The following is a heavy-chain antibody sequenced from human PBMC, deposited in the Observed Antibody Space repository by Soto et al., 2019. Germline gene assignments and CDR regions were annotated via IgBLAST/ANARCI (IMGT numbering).Heavy chain of an antibody. CDR3: ARGGGGDYVVAFDI. Sequence: GGSLRLSCAASGFTFSSYDMHWVRQATGKGLEWVSAIGTAGDTYYPGSVKGRFTISRENAKNSLYLQMNSLRAEDTAVYYCARGGGGDYVVAFDIWGQGTMVIVSS. CDR2: IGTAGDT. V-gene: IGHV3-13*01. J-gene: IGHJ3*02. CDR1: GFTFSSYD. D-gene: IGHD4-17*01.